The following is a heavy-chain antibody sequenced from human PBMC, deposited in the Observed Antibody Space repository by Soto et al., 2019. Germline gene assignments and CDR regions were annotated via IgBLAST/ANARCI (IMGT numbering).Heavy chain of an antibody. V-gene: IGHV1-58*01. J-gene: IGHJ6*02. D-gene: IGHD7-27*01. CDR3: AAVPPGGPGDYYYYCMDV. CDR2: IVVGSGNT. Sequence: QMQLVQSGPEVKKPGTSVKVSCKASGFTFTSSAVQWVRQARGQRLEWIGWIVVGSGNTNYAQKFQERVTITRDMATSTAYMELRSLRSEDTAVYYCAAVPPGGPGDYYYYCMDVWGQGTTVTVS. CDR1: GFTFTSSA.